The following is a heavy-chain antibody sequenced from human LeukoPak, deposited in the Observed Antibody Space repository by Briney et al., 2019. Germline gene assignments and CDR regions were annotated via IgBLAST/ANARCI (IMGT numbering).Heavy chain of an antibody. CDR3: ATSRAQTLAYCGGDCYSGFDY. Sequence: GASVKVSCKASGYTFPAYYMHWVRQAPGQGLDWLGWINHDSGGTNYAQKFQGRVTMTRDPSISTAYMELSWLRSDDTAMYYCATSRAQTLAYCGGDCYSGFDYWGQGTLVSVSS. CDR1: GYTFPAYY. V-gene: IGHV1-2*02. CDR2: INHDSGGT. J-gene: IGHJ4*02. D-gene: IGHD2-21*02.